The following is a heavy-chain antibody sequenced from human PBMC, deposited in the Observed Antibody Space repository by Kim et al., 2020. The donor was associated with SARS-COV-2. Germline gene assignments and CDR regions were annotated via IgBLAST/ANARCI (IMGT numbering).Heavy chain of an antibody. D-gene: IGHD6-13*01. Sequence: AESLKGRFTSSRDNSKNTLYLQMNSMRAEGTAVYYCARTSGYSSSWDNYWGQGTLVTVSS. V-gene: IGHV3-33*01. J-gene: IGHJ4*02. CDR3: ARTSGYSSSWDNY.